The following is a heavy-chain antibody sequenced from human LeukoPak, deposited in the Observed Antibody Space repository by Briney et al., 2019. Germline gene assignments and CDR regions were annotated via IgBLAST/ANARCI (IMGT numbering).Heavy chain of an antibody. Sequence: PGGSLRLSCAASGFTFSSYSMNWVRQAPGKGLEWVSSISSSSLYIYYADSVKGRFTISRDNAKNSLYLQMNSLRAEDTAVYYCARGVTNPRDYYYYMDVWGKGTTVTVSS. CDR3: ARGVTNPRDYYYYMDV. D-gene: IGHD4-23*01. J-gene: IGHJ6*03. V-gene: IGHV3-21*01. CDR1: GFTFSSYS. CDR2: ISSSSLYI.